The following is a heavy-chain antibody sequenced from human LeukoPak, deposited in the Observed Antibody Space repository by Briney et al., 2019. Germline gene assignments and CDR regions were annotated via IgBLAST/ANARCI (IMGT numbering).Heavy chain of an antibody. CDR1: GFSFSIYA. J-gene: IGHJ4*02. Sequence: GRSLRLSCAASGFSFSIYAMSWVRQAPGKGLEWVSGISGSGGSTYYADSVKGRFTISRDNSKNTLYLQMNSLRAEDTAVYYCARGAPSGYYSHMGANFDYWGQGSLVTVSS. V-gene: IGHV3-23*01. CDR3: ARGAPSGYYSHMGANFDY. D-gene: IGHD3-22*01. CDR2: ISGSGGST.